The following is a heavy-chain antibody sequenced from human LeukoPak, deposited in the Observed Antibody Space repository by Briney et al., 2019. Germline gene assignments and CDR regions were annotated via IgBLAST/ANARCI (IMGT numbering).Heavy chain of an antibody. V-gene: IGHV4-59*01. CDR3: ARDSGYSGYSDY. D-gene: IGHD5-12*01. Sequence: SETLSLTCTVSGGSISSYYWSWIRQPPGKGLEWIGYIYYSGNTNYNPSLKSRITISVDTSKNQFSLKLSSVTAADTAVYYCARDSGYSGYSDYWGQGTLVTVSS. CDR1: GGSISSYY. CDR2: IYYSGNT. J-gene: IGHJ4*02.